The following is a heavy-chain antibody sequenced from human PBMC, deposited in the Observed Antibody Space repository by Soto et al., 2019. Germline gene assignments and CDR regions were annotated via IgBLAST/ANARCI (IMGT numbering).Heavy chain of an antibody. CDR1: GYSFTSFD. Sequence: QVQLVQSGSEVKKPGASVKVSCKSFGYSFTSFDVHWVRQASGQGLEWMGWMNPNSGNTDYAQRFQGRVTMTRNTSINTAYMELNSLTSDDTAVYYCARCDWFGNWLDPWGQGTLVTVSS. CDR3: ARCDWFGNWLDP. CDR2: MNPNSGNT. D-gene: IGHD3-9*01. V-gene: IGHV1-8*02. J-gene: IGHJ5*02.